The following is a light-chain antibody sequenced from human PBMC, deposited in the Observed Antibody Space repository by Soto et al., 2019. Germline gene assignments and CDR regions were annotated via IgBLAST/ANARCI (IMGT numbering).Light chain of an antibody. Sequence: QSVLTQPRSVSGSPGQSVTISCTGTSSDVGGYSYVSWYQQHPGKAPKLIIHDVSKWPSGVPDRFSGSKSGNTATLTISGLRVEDEAEYYCCSYAGRYSWVFGGGTKLTVL. CDR1: SSDVGGYSY. V-gene: IGLV2-11*01. J-gene: IGLJ3*02. CDR2: DVS. CDR3: CSYAGRYSWV.